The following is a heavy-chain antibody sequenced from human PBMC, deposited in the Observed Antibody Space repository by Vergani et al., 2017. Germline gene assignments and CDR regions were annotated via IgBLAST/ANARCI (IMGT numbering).Heavy chain of an antibody. CDR3: TRHFPCGDGACLHFDH. D-gene: IGHD2-21*01. V-gene: IGHV5-51*01. Sequence: EVMLVQSGAEVKKPGESLKISCKYSESSFISNEIAWVRQMSGKGLQWMGNINPIDSKIAYSPSFQGQAIMSLDNSITTAYLHWRSLKASDTAIYYFTRHFPCGDGACLHFDHWGQGTQVTVSS. CDR2: INPIDSKI. J-gene: IGHJ4*02. CDR1: ESSFISNE.